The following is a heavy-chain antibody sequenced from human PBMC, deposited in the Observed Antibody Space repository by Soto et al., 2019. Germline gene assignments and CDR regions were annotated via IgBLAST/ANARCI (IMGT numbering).Heavy chain of an antibody. Sequence: SETLSLTCTFSVGSISSSSYYCGWIRQPPGKGLEWIGSIYYSGSTYYNPSLESRVTISVDTSKNHFSLKLSSVTAADTAVYYCARHGKLLIEYWGQGTLFIVS. V-gene: IGHV4-39*01. J-gene: IGHJ4*02. D-gene: IGHD1-26*01. CDR2: IYYSGST. CDR1: VGSISSSSYY. CDR3: ARHGKLLIEY.